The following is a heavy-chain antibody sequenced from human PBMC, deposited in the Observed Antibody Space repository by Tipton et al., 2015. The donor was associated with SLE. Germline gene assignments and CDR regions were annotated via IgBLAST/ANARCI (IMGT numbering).Heavy chain of an antibody. V-gene: IGHV3-30*03. CDR3: AREGVATPDY. CDR1: GFTFSNHW. D-gene: IGHD4-23*01. J-gene: IGHJ4*02. Sequence: SLRLSCVASGFTFSNHWMNWVRQAPGKGLEWVAVISSDGSNKNYADSVKGRVTISRDNAKNSLYLQMNSLRAEDTAVYYCAREGVATPDYWGQGTVVTVSS. CDR2: ISSDGSNK.